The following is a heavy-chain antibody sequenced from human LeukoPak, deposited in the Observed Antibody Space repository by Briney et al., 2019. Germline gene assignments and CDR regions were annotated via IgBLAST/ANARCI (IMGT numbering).Heavy chain of an antibody. Sequence: PSETLSLTCTVSGGSISSYNWSWIRQPPGKGLEWVGYIYYSGSTNYNPSLKRRVTISVDTSKNRFSLKVSSVTAADTAVYYCASSRSSSGWSLIDYWGQGTLVTVSS. D-gene: IGHD6-19*01. CDR1: GGSISSYN. J-gene: IGHJ4*02. V-gene: IGHV4-59*01. CDR2: IYYSGST. CDR3: ASSRSSSGWSLIDY.